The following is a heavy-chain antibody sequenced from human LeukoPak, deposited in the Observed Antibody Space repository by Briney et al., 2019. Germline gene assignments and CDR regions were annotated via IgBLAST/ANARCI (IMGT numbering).Heavy chain of an antibody. CDR3: ASRDSSGYVDY. CDR1: GFIFSKYV. J-gene: IGHJ4*02. Sequence: PGGSLRLSCAASGFIFSKYVMNWVRQAPGKGLEWVSYISSSGSTIYYADSVKGRFTISRDNAKNSLYLQMNSLRAEDTAVYYCASRDSSGYVDYWGQGTLVTVSS. CDR2: ISSSGSTI. D-gene: IGHD6-19*01. V-gene: IGHV3-48*03.